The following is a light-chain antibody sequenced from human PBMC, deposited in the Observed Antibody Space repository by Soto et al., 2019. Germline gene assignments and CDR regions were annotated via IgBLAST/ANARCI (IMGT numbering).Light chain of an antibody. CDR3: QQSHSIPYT. Sequence: DIQMTQSPSSLSASVGDRVTITCRASQTISSYLNWYQQKPGKAPKLLIYAASILQNGVPSRFSGSGSGTDFTLTISSLQPEDFACYYCQQSHSIPYTFGQGTKLEIK. CDR2: AAS. J-gene: IGKJ2*01. CDR1: QTISSY. V-gene: IGKV1-39*01.